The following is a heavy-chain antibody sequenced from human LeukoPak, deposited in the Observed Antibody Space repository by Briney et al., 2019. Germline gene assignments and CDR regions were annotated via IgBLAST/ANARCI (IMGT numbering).Heavy chain of an antibody. Sequence: GASVKVSCKASGYSFSDYYIHWVRQAPGQGLEWMGWINPNSGGTEYAQKFRGRVTLTRDASINTAYMELSRLRSDDTAVYYCASFYAPDRGIESQNLVTVYWGQGTLVSVSS. CDR3: ASFYAPDRGIESQNLVTVY. CDR2: INPNSGGT. V-gene: IGHV1-2*02. J-gene: IGHJ4*02. D-gene: IGHD2/OR15-2a*01. CDR1: GYSFSDYY.